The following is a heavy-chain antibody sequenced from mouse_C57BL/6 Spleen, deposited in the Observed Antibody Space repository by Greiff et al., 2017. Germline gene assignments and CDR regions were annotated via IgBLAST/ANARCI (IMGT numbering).Heavy chain of an antibody. Sequence: EVKLVESGGGLVKPGGSLKLSCAASGFTFSSYTMSWVRQTPGKRLEWVATISGGGGNTYYPDSVKGRFTISRDNAKNTLYLQMSSLRSEDTALYYCARHGGTTRYFDVWGTGTTVTVSS. CDR2: ISGGGGNT. CDR3: ARHGGTTRYFDV. D-gene: IGHD2-12*01. V-gene: IGHV5-9*01. J-gene: IGHJ1*03. CDR1: GFTFSSYT.